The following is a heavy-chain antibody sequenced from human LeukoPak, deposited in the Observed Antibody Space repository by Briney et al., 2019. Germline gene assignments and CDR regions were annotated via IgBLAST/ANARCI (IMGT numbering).Heavy chain of an antibody. Sequence: PGVSLRLSCAASGFTFSSYAMSWVRQAPGKGLERVSAISGSGGSTYYADSVQGRFTISRDNSKNTLYLQLNSLRAEDTAVYYCAKDRHRNYSFDYWDQGTLVTVSS. CDR3: AKDRHRNYSFDY. V-gene: IGHV3-23*01. CDR1: GFTFSSYA. J-gene: IGHJ4*02. CDR2: ISGSGGST.